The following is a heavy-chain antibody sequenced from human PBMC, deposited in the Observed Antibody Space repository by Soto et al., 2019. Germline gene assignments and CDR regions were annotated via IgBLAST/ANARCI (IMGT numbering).Heavy chain of an antibody. V-gene: IGHV4-39*01. Sequence: NPSETLSLTCTVSGGSISSSSYYWGWIRQPPGKGLEWIGSIYYSGSTYYNPSLKSRVTISVDTSKNQFSLKLSSVTAADRAVYYCTRHHDKRHYYYFGMDVWGQGTTVTVSS. D-gene: IGHD3-9*01. J-gene: IGHJ6*02. CDR3: TRHHDKRHYYYFGMDV. CDR1: GGSISSSSYY. CDR2: IYYSGST.